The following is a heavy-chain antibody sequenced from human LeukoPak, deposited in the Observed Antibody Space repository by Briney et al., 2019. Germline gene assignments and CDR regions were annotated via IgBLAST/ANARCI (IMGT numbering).Heavy chain of an antibody. CDR2: IYTSGST. CDR1: GGSFSSYY. V-gene: IGHV4-59*10. CDR3: ARNSVAGYFDY. Sequence: KTSETLSLTCAVYGGSFSSYYWSWIRQPAGKGLEWIGRIYTSGSTNYNPSLKSRVTMSVDTSKNQFSLKLSSVTAADTAVYYCARNSVAGYFDYWGQGTLVTVSS. D-gene: IGHD6-19*01. J-gene: IGHJ4*02.